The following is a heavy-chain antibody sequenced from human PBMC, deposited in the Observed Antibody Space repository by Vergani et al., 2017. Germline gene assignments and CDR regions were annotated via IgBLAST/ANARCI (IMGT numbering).Heavy chain of an antibody. V-gene: IGHV3-23*01. CDR3: AKSGWLQHFGAHYFDS. CDR2: LTASGSGI. D-gene: IGHD5-24*01. Sequence: EVQLLESGGGLVKPGGSLRLSCVASGFAFSRYAMSWVRQAPGKGLEWVSGLTASGSGISYADSVRGRFTISRDNSKNTLFLQMDSLRAEDTAVYYCAKSGWLQHFGAHYFDSWGQGILVTVSS. J-gene: IGHJ4*02. CDR1: GFAFSRYA.